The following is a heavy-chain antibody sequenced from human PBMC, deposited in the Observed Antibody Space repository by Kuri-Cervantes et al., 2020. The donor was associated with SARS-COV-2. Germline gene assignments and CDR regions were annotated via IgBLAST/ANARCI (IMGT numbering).Heavy chain of an antibody. CDR2: ISYDGSNK. CDR3: ASRFWSGYYQPYYYYGMDV. J-gene: IGHJ6*02. CDR1: GFTFSSYA. Sequence: GESLKISCAASGFTFSSYAMHWVRQAPGKGLEWVAVISYDGSNKYYADPVKGRFTISRDNSENTLYLQMNSLRAEDTAVYYCASRFWSGYYQPYYYYGMDVWGQGTTVTVSS. V-gene: IGHV3-30-3*01. D-gene: IGHD3-3*01.